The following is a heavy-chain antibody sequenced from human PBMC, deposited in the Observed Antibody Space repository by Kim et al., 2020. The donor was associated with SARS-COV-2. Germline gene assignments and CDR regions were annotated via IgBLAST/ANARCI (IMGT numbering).Heavy chain of an antibody. J-gene: IGHJ4*02. CDR1: GFAFSSYA. D-gene: IGHD3-10*01. Sequence: GGSLRLSCAASGFAFSSYAMSWVRQAPGKGLEWVSAIPGNGRRTYYADSVKGRFTISRDNSKNTLYLQMNSLRAEDTAVYYCAKEENKVATPGIDYWGQGTLVTVSS. CDR2: IPGNGRRT. V-gene: IGHV3-23*01. CDR3: AKEENKVATPGIDY.